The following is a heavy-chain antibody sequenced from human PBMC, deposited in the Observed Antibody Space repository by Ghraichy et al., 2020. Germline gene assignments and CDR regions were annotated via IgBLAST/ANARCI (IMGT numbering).Heavy chain of an antibody. J-gene: IGHJ6*02. V-gene: IGHV3-33*01. CDR1: GFTFSSYG. D-gene: IGHD3-10*01. Sequence: GGSLRLSCAASGFTFSSYGMHWVRQAPGKGLEWVAVIWYDGSNKYYADSVKGRFTISRDNSKNTLYLQMNSLRAEDTAVYYCARWEFTMVRGVYYYYGMDVWGQGTTVTVSS. CDR2: IWYDGSNK. CDR3: ARWEFTMVRGVYYYYGMDV.